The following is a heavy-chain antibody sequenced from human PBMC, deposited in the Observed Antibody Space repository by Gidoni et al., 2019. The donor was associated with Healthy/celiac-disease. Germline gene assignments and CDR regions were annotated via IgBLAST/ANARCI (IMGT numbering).Heavy chain of an antibody. Sequence: EVQLVESGGGLVKPGGSLRLSCAASGFTFSHAWMSWVRQAPGKGLAWGGRIKSKTDGGTTDYAAPVKGRFTISRDDSKNTLYLQMNSLKTEDTAVYYCTTDNVMITFGGVIVPYEYWGQGTLVTVSS. D-gene: IGHD3-16*02. CDR1: GFTFSHAW. J-gene: IGHJ4*02. V-gene: IGHV3-15*01. CDR2: IKSKTDGGTT. CDR3: TTDNVMITFGGVIVPYEY.